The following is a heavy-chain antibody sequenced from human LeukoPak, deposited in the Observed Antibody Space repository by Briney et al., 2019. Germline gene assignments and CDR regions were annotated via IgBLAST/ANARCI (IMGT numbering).Heavy chain of an antibody. V-gene: IGHV3-30*18. CDR2: ISYDGSNK. CDR1: GFTFSSYG. D-gene: IGHD3-22*01. CDR3: AKGTYYYDSSGYRWPPDY. Sequence: GGSLRLSCAASGFTFSSYGMHWVRQAPGKGLEWVAVISYDGSNKYYADSVKGRFTISRDNSKNTLYLQMNSLRAEDTAVYYCAKGTYYYDSSGYRWPPDYWGQGTLVTVSS. J-gene: IGHJ4*02.